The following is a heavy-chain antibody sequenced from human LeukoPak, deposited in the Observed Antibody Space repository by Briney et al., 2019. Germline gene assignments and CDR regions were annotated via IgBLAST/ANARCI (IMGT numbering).Heavy chain of an antibody. CDR2: INGDESST. D-gene: IGHD1-26*01. CDR1: GFTFRDHW. Sequence: GGSLRLSCEASGFTFRDHWMHWVRQVPGKGLVWVSRINGDESSTAYADSVKGRFTISRDNARNTLYLQMNSLRAEDTAVYYCARVSVGAYQFDYWGQGTLVTVSS. V-gene: IGHV3-74*01. J-gene: IGHJ4*02. CDR3: ARVSVGAYQFDY.